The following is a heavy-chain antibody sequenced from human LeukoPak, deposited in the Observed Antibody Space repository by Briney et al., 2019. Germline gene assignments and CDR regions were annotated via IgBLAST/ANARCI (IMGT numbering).Heavy chain of an antibody. J-gene: IGHJ6*02. V-gene: IGHV5-10-1*01. CDR2: IDPSDSYT. D-gene: IGHD3-16*02. CDR3: ARQPIVIYNYGMDV. Sequence: PGESSKISCQGSGSTFTSYWISGGRQLQGKGGEWMGMIDPSDSYTNYTPSFQAHVTISAHNSVSTAYLHWSSLKASDTAMYYCARQPIVIYNYGMDVWGPGTTVTVSS. CDR1: GSTFTSYW.